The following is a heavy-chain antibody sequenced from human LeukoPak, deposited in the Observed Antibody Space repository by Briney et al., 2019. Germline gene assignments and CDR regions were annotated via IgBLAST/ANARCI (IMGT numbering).Heavy chain of an antibody. V-gene: IGHV1-2*02. CDR3: ARALSSSGASRRYYYYGMDV. J-gene: IGHJ6*02. CDR1: GYTFTGYY. CDR2: INPNSGGT. D-gene: IGHD3-22*01. Sequence: ASVKVSCKASGYTFTGYYMHWVRQAPGQGLEWMGWINPNSGGTNYAQKYQGRVTMTRDTSTSTVYMELSSLISEDTAVYYCARALSSSGASRRYYYYGMDVWGQGTTVTVSS.